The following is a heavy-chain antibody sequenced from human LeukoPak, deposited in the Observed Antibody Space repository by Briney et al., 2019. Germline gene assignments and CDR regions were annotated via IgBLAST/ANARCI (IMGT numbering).Heavy chain of an antibody. CDR3: ASVNDSSGIDY. Sequence: PSETLSLTCTVSGDSTSSYYCSWIRQPAGKGLEWIGRIYTSGSTNYNPSLKTRVTMSVDTSKNQFSLKLSSVTAADTAVYYCASVNDSSGIDYWGQGTLVTVSS. V-gene: IGHV4-4*07. D-gene: IGHD6-19*01. CDR1: GDSTSSYY. J-gene: IGHJ4*02. CDR2: IYTSGST.